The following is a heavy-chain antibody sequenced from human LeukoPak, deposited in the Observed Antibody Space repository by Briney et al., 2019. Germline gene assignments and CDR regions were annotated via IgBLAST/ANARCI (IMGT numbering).Heavy chain of an antibody. CDR1: GFPVSNNY. V-gene: IGHV3-66*01. D-gene: IGHD6-19*01. CDR2: IYRGDGT. Sequence: PGGSLTLFCAASGFPVSNNYIIWVRQAPRKGLEGVSVIYRGDGTYYADSVKGRFTISRDNSKNTLYLQMNSLRAEDTAVYYCARDSSGPLYWGQGALVTVSS. CDR3: ARDSSGPLY. J-gene: IGHJ4*02.